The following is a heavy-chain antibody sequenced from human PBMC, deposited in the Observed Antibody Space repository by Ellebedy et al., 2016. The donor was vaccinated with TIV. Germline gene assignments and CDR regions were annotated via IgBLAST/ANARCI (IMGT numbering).Heavy chain of an antibody. CDR1: GFTFSNYN. D-gene: IGHD4-17*01. V-gene: IGHV3-21*01. J-gene: IGHJ2*01. Sequence: GESLKISCVASGFTFSNYNMNWVRQSPGKGLEWVSSIRSTGSDKYYADSVKGRFAISTDNAKNSLYLQMNSLRAEDTAVYYCARKVPAPTTVPPNWYFDLWGRGTLVTVSS. CDR3: ARKVPAPTTVPPNWYFDL. CDR2: IRSTGSDK.